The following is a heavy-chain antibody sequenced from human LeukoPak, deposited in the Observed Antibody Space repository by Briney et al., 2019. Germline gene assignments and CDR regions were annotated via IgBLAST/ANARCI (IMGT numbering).Heavy chain of an antibody. CDR1: GFTFSSYA. J-gene: IGHJ4*02. D-gene: IGHD4-17*01. V-gene: IGHV3-23*01. Sequence: GGSLRLSCAASGFTFSSYAMSWVRQAPGKGLEWVSAISGSGGSTYYADSVKGRFTISRDNSKNTPYLQMNSLRAEDTAVYYCAKDPAPYGDHPFDYWGQGTLVTASS. CDR3: AKDPAPYGDHPFDY. CDR2: ISGSGGST.